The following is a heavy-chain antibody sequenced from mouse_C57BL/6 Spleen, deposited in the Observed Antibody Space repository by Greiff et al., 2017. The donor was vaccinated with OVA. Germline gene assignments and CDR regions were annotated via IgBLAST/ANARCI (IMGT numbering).Heavy chain of an antibody. CDR2: INPNNGGT. D-gene: IGHD2-5*01. CDR1: GYTFTDYY. J-gene: IGHJ1*03. Sequence: EVQLQQSGPELVKPGASVKISCKASGYTFTDYYMNWVKQSHGKSLEWIGDINPNNGGTSYNQKFKGKATLTVDKSSSTAYMELRSLTSEDSAVYYCAREGYSNWGYCDVWGTGTTVTVSS. CDR3: AREGYSNWGYCDV. V-gene: IGHV1-26*01.